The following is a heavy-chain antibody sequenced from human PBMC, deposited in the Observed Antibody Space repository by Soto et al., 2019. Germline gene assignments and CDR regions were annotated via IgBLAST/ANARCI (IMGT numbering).Heavy chain of an antibody. V-gene: IGHV1-18*01. D-gene: IGHD5-18*01. CDR3: ARDGRGTAMGFTAADWFDP. CDR2: ISPYNGNT. J-gene: IGHJ5*02. Sequence: QVQLVQSGAEVKKPGASVKVSCKASGYTFTSYGISWVRQAPGQGLERMGWISPYNGNTNYAQMLQGRVTMTTDTSTNTAYMELRSLRSDDTAVYYCARDGRGTAMGFTAADWFDPWGQGTLVTVSS. CDR1: GYTFTSYG.